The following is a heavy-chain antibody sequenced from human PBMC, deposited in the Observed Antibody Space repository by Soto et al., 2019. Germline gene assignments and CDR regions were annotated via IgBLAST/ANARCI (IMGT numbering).Heavy chain of an antibody. Sequence: GASVKVSCKASGYTFTGYYMHWVRQAPGQRLEWMGWINAGNGNTKYSQKFQGRVTITRDTSASTAYMELSSLRSEDTAVYYCARTVGYYYGMDVWGQGTTVTVS. CDR1: GYTFTGYY. D-gene: IGHD4-17*01. CDR3: ARTVGYYYGMDV. V-gene: IGHV1-3*01. J-gene: IGHJ6*02. CDR2: INAGNGNT.